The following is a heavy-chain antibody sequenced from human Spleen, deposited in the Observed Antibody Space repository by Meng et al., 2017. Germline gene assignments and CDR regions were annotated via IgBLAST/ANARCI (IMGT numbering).Heavy chain of an antibody. J-gene: IGHJ4*02. CDR1: GGSVSSGSYY. V-gene: IGHV4-61*01. Sequence: PLQDSGQGLVRPSQSLSLTCTGSGGSVSSGSYYWSWIRQHPGKGLEWIGYIYYSGSTNYNPSLKSRVTISVDTSKNQFSLKLSSVTAADTAVYYCARGPTTMAHDFDYWGQGTLVTVSS. CDR3: ARGPTTMAHDFDY. CDR2: IYYSGST. D-gene: IGHD4-11*01.